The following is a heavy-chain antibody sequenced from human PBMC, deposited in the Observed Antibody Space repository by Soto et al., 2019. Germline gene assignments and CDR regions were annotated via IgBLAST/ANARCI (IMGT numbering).Heavy chain of an antibody. V-gene: IGHV1-2*04. Sequence: ASVKVSCKASGYTFTGYYMHWVRQAPGQGLEWMGWINPNSGGTNYAQKFQGWVTMTRDTSISTAYMELSRLRSDDTAVYYCAIGSGAFRKYNWKAFDIWGQGTMVTVSS. D-gene: IGHD1-20*01. CDR3: AIGSGAFRKYNWKAFDI. CDR1: GYTFTGYY. J-gene: IGHJ3*02. CDR2: INPNSGGT.